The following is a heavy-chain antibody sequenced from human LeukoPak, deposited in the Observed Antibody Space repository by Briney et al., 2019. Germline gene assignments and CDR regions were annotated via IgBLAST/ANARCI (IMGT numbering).Heavy chain of an antibody. CDR1: GCTFSSYG. V-gene: IGHV3-33*06. Sequence: GRSLRLSCAASGCTFSSYGMHWVRQAPGKGPEWVAVIWYDGSKKYYADSVKGRFTISRDNPKNTLYLQMNSLRAEDTAVHYCAKDFGRFGELLCYYFDYWGQGTLVTVSS. CDR3: AKDFGRFGELLCYYFDY. CDR2: IWYDGSKK. J-gene: IGHJ4*02. D-gene: IGHD3-10*01.